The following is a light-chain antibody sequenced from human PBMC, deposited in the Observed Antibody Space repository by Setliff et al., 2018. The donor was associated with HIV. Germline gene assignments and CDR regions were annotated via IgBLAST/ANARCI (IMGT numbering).Light chain of an antibody. CDR1: SSDVGNYKY. Sequence: QSALTQPASVSGSPGQSITISCTGTSSDVGNYKYVSWYQQHPGKVPKLMVYDVSKRPSGVSNRFSGSKSGNTASLTISGLQAEDEADYYCSSLTSSSTYVFGTGT. V-gene: IGLV2-14*01. CDR3: SSLTSSSTYV. CDR2: DVS. J-gene: IGLJ1*01.